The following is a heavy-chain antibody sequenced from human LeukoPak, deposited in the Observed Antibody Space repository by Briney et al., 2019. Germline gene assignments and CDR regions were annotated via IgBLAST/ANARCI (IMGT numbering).Heavy chain of an antibody. CDR3: ARVPYRGGGNAFDI. CDR1: GGSISSSSYY. D-gene: IGHD3-10*01. V-gene: IGHV4-39*07. J-gene: IGHJ3*02. Sequence: SETLSLTCTVSGGSISSSSYYWGWIRQPPGKGLEWIGSIYYSGSTYYNPSLKSRVTISVDTSKNQFSLKLSSVTAADTAVYYCARVPYRGGGNAFDIWGQGTMVTVSS. CDR2: IYYSGST.